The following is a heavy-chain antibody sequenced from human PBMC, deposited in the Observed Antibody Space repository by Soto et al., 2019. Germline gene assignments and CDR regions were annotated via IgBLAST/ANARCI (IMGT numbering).Heavy chain of an antibody. D-gene: IGHD2-2*01. CDR3: ARSDCTSTSCYVVWFDP. V-gene: IGHV3-21*01. Sequence: DSVKGRITISRDNVENSVYLQMNSLRADDTAVYYCARSDCTSTSCYVVWFDPWGQGTLVTVSS. J-gene: IGHJ5*02.